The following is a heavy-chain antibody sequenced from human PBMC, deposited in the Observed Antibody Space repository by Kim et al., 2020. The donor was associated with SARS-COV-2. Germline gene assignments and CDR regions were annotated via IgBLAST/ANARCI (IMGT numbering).Heavy chain of an antibody. V-gene: IGHV4-59*13. CDR3: ARGIDYWSGYYMEEGMGDAFDI. CDR2: ISYNGST. D-gene: IGHD3-3*01. Sequence: SETLSLTCTVSGGSISSYYWIWIRQPPGQGLEWIAYISYNGSTKYNPSLKSRVTLSVDTSKNQFSLKLSSVIAADTALYYCARGIDYWSGYYMEEGMGDAFDIWGQGKMVTVSS. J-gene: IGHJ3*02. CDR1: GGSISSYY.